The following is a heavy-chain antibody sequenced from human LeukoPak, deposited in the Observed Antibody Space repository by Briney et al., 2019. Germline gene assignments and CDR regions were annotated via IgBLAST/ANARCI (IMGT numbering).Heavy chain of an antibody. CDR1: GFTFNSYS. Sequence: GETLRLSCAASGFTFNSYSMNWVRQAPGKGLEWVSSISSSSSYIYYADSVKGRFTISRDNAKNSLYLQMNSLRAEDTAVYYCARDRIIYGDYGDAFDIWGQGTKVTVSS. CDR3: ARDRIIYGDYGDAFDI. J-gene: IGHJ3*02. CDR2: ISSSSSYI. D-gene: IGHD4-17*01. V-gene: IGHV3-21*01.